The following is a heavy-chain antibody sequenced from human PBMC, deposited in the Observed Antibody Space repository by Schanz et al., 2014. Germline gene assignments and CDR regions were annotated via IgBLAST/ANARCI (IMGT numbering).Heavy chain of an antibody. Sequence: EVQLLESGGGLVQPGGSLRLSCASSGFSFTTYAMSWVRQAPGKGLEWVSSISSGCGSTYYADSVKGRFTISRDNSKNTLYLQMNSLRAEDTAVYYCARGGPAYYFDDWGQGTLVTVSS. CDR2: ISSGCGST. J-gene: IGHJ4*02. CDR3: ARGGPAYYFDD. CDR1: GFSFTTYA. V-gene: IGHV3-23*01.